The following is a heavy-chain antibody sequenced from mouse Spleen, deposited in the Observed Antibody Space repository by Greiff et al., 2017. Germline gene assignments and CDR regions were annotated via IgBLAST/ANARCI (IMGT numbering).Heavy chain of an antibody. D-gene: IGHD2-4*01. CDR1: GFSLTSYG. V-gene: IGHV2-2*01. CDR2: IWSGGST. J-gene: IGHJ3*01. Sequence: VKLMESGPGLVQPSQSLSITCTVSGFSLTSYGVHWVRQSPGKGLEWLGVIWSGGSTDYNAAFISRLSISKDNSKSQVFFKMNSLQADDTAIYYCARSYYDYEAWFAYWGQGTLVTVSA. CDR3: ARSYYDYEAWFAY.